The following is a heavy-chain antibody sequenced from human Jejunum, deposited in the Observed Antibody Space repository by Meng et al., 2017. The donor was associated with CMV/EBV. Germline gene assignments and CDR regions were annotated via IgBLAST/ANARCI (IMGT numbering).Heavy chain of an antibody. Sequence: APGFSFTSDTMTWVRQAPGKGLGWVSSITSRESFIYYADSVKGRFTISRDTAKNSLYLQMNSLRAEDTAIYYCARGSDFRYGIDVWGQGTTVTVSS. V-gene: IGHV3-21*01. D-gene: IGHD3-3*01. CDR2: ITSRESFI. J-gene: IGHJ6*02. CDR1: GFSFTSDT. CDR3: ARGSDFRYGIDV.